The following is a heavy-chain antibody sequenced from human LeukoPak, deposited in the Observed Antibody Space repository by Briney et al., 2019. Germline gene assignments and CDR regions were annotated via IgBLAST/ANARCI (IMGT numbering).Heavy chain of an antibody. CDR2: LSAARDT. Sequence: GGSLTLSCLASGLTFRAYAMRCVRQAQGKGMEWDSLLSAARDTSDADSVKGRFTISRDNSKNTLYLQLRNLRADDTAVYSFARGKSVFLPPGIQYSYMDVWGAGTTVSVS. J-gene: IGHJ6*03. V-gene: IGHV3-23*01. D-gene: IGHD2-2*01. CDR3: ARGKSVFLPPGIQYSYMDV. CDR1: GLTFRAYA.